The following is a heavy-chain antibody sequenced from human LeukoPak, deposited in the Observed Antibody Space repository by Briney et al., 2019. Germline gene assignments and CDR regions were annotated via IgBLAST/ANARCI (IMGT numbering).Heavy chain of an antibody. CDR1: GGSISSYY. CDR2: IYYSGST. V-gene: IGHV4-59*08. D-gene: IGHD6-13*01. Sequence: SETLSLTCTVSGGSISSYYWSWIRQPPGKGLEWIGYIYYSGSTNYNPSLKSRVTISVDTSKNQFSLKLSSVTAADTAVYYCAHETAAGSFWGQGTLVTVST. CDR3: AHETAAGSF. J-gene: IGHJ4*02.